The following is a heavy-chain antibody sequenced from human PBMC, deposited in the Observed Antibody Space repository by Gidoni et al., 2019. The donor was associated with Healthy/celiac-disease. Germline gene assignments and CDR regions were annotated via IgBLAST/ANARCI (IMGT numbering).Heavy chain of an antibody. CDR1: GFSLSTSGLC. CDR3: ARTPYYYESSGYYSYYFDY. Sequence: QVTLRESGPALVKPTQTLTLTCTFSGFSLSTSGLCVSWIRQPPGKALEWLALIDWDDDKYYSTSLKTRLTISKDTSKNQVVLTMTNMDPADTATYYCARTPYYYESSGYYSYYFDYWGQGTLVTVSS. V-gene: IGHV2-70*01. J-gene: IGHJ4*02. D-gene: IGHD3-22*01. CDR2: IDWDDDK.